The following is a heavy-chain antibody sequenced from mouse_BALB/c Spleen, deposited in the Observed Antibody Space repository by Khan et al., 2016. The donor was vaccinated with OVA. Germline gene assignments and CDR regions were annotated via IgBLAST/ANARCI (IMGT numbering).Heavy chain of an antibody. CDR2: ISYSGRT. Sequence: VQLKESGPGLVKPSQSLSLTCTVTGYSITSDYAWNWIRQFPGNKLEWMGYISYSGRTSYNPSLKSRISITRDTSKNQFLLQLKSVTTEDTATYYCARSVTITTVVATDFDYWGQGTTLTVSS. CDR3: ARSVTITTVVATDFDY. J-gene: IGHJ2*01. V-gene: IGHV3-2*02. CDR1: GYSITSDYA. D-gene: IGHD1-1*01.